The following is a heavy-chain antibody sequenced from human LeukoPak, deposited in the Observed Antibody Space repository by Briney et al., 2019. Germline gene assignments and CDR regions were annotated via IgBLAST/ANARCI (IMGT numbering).Heavy chain of an antibody. CDR3: ARVSGYSYSYFDY. CDR2: IYYSGST. Sequence: SETLSLTCTVSGGSISSSSYYWGWIRQPPGKGLEWIGSIYYSGSTYYNPSLKSRVTISVDTSKNQFSLKLSSVTAADTAVYYCARVSGYSYSYFDYWGQGTLLTVSS. J-gene: IGHJ4*02. D-gene: IGHD2-21*02. CDR1: GGSISSSSYY. V-gene: IGHV4-39*07.